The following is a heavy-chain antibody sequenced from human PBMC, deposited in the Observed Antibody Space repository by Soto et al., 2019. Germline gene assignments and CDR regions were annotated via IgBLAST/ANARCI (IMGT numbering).Heavy chain of an antibody. V-gene: IGHV5-51*01. CDR3: ARLYYGSGSYYQTAFDY. D-gene: IGHD3-10*01. CDR1: GYSFTSYW. Sequence: GESLKISCKGSGYSFTSYWIGWVRQMPGKGLEWMGIIYPGDSDTRYSPSFQGQVTISADKSISTAYLQWSSLKASDTAMYYCARLYYGSGSYYQTAFDYWGQGTLVTVSS. CDR2: IYPGDSDT. J-gene: IGHJ4*02.